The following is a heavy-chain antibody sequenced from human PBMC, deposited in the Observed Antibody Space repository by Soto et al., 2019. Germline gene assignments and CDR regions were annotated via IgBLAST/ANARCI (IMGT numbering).Heavy chain of an antibody. Sequence: QVQLVESGGGVIQPGRSLRLSCEVSGFSLSGYGIHWVRKAPGKGLEWVAVIWYDGIRKNYADSVRGRFTVSRDSSKDRVYLQMDSLKVEDTALYYCARDVDTTSHFDRFDPWGQGVMVSVSS. CDR1: GFSLSGYG. CDR2: IWYDGIRK. D-gene: IGHD5-18*01. V-gene: IGHV3-33*01. J-gene: IGHJ5*02. CDR3: ARDVDTTSHFDRFDP.